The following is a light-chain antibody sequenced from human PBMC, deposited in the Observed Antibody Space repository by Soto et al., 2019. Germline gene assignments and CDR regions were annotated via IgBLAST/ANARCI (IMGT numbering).Light chain of an antibody. V-gene: IGKV3-20*01. CDR1: QSVGGSY. Sequence: EIVLTQSPGTLSLSTGERATLSCRASQSVGGSYLAWYQQKLGQAPRLLIYGASSRATGIPDRFSGTGSGTDFTLTISRLEPEDVAVYYCQHYGSSPRTFGPRTRVDLK. CDR2: GAS. CDR3: QHYGSSPRT. J-gene: IGKJ3*01.